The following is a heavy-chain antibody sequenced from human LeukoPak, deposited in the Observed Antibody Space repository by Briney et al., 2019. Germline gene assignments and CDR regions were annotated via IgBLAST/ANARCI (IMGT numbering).Heavy chain of an antibody. J-gene: IGHJ3*02. Sequence: GGSLRLSCAASGFTVSSNYMSWVRQAPGKGLEWVSVIYSGGSTYYADSVKGRFTISRDNSKNTLYLQMNSLRAEDTAVYYCAREKSWPAGNAFDIWGQGTMVTVSS. CDR1: GFTVSSNY. CDR3: AREKSWPAGNAFDI. V-gene: IGHV3-53*01. CDR2: IYSGGST. D-gene: IGHD6-13*01.